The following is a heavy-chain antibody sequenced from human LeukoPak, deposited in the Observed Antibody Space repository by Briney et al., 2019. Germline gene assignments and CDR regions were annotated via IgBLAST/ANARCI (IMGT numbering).Heavy chain of an antibody. CDR3: ARDPRGHSSGSYRTLYYFDY. D-gene: IGHD1-26*01. CDR2: ISYDGSNK. J-gene: IGHJ4*02. Sequence: PGGSLRLSCAASGFTFSSYAMHWVRQAPGKGLEWVAVISYDGSNKYYADSVKGRFTISRDNSKNTLYLQMNSLRAEDTAVYYCARDPRGHSSGSYRTLYYFDYWGQGTQVTVSS. CDR1: GFTFSSYA. V-gene: IGHV3-30-3*01.